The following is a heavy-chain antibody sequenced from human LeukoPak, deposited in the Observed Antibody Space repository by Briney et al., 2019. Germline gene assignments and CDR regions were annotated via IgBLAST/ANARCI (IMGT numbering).Heavy chain of an antibody. CDR3: VPEGFDI. V-gene: IGHV3-23*01. J-gene: IGHJ3*02. CDR2: ISGSGSSA. CDR1: GFAVSSNH. Sequence: GGSLRLSCAASGFAVSSNHMNWVRQAPGQGLEWISIISGSGSSAYYADSVKGRFIVSRDNFKNTVNLEMSSLRVEDTAVYYCVPEGFDIWGQGKMVTVSS.